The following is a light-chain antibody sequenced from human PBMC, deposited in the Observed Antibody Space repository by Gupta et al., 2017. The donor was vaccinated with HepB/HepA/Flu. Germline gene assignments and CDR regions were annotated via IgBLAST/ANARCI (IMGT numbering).Light chain of an antibody. Sequence: DLVMTQSPDSLALSLGERATINCKSSQNLLYSSNNKNYLALYQQKPGQPPKLLISWASPRASGVPDRFSGGWSGTDLTLTISSLQADDVAFYYCQQYYKPPLTFGGGTNVGIK. CDR1: QNLLYSSNNKNY. CDR2: WAS. CDR3: QQYYKPPLT. J-gene: IGKJ4*01. V-gene: IGKV4-1*01.